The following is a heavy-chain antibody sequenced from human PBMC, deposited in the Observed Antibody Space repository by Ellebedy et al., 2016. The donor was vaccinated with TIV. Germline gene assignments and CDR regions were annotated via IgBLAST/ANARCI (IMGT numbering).Heavy chain of an antibody. CDR2: VSAYNGDI. D-gene: IGHD3-10*01. V-gene: IGHV1-18*01. Sequence: AASVTVSCKGSGYTLTNHGITWVRQAPGQGLEWMGWVSAYNGDIKYAQKFQDRVTMTTDTSTSSGYMELRSLRSDDTAVYFCATGRSMIRGFDYWGQGTLVTVSS. CDR3: ATGRSMIRGFDY. J-gene: IGHJ4*02. CDR1: GYTLTNHG.